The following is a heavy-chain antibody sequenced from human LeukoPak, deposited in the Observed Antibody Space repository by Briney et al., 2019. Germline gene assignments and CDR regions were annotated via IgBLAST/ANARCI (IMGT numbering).Heavy chain of an antibody. J-gene: IGHJ4*02. D-gene: IGHD2-15*01. V-gene: IGHV3-74*01. CDR1: GFAFSSYW. CDR3: AKARYCSGGSCFPQLTPDY. Sequence: GGSLRLSCAASGFAFSSYWMHWVRQAPGKGLVWVSRINSDGSSTTYADSMKGRFTFSRDNSKSTLYLQMNSLRAVDTAVYYCAKARYCSGGSCFPQLTPDYWGQGTLVTVSS. CDR2: INSDGSST.